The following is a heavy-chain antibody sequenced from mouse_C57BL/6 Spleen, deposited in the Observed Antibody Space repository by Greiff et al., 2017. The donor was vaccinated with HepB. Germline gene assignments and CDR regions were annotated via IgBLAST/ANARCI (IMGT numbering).Heavy chain of an antibody. CDR3: ARRGTTVVARDYFDY. CDR1: GYTFTDYY. Sequence: VQLQQSGPELVKPGASVKISCKASGYTFTDYYMNWVKQSHGKSLEWIGDINPNNGGTSYNQKFKGKATLTVDKSSSTAYMELRSLTSEDSAVYYCARRGTTVVARDYFDYWGQGTTLTVSS. D-gene: IGHD1-1*01. V-gene: IGHV1-26*01. CDR2: INPNNGGT. J-gene: IGHJ2*01.